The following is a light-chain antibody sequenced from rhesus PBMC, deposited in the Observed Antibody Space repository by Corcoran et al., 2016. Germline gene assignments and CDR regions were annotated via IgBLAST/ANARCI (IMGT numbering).Light chain of an antibody. Sequence: DIQMTQSPSSLSASVGDRVTITCRASQGISSSLHWYQQKPGTAPKLLIYNANRLESGVPSRFRGSGSGTEFTLTISSLQPEDFATYYCQQYNSLPLTFGGGTKVELK. V-gene: IGKV1-32*01. J-gene: IGKJ4*01. CDR2: NAN. CDR1: QGISSS. CDR3: QQYNSLPLT.